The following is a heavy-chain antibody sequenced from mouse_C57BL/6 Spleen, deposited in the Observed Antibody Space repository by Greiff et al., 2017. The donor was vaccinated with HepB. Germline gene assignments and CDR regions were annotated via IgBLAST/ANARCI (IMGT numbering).Heavy chain of an antibody. CDR3: ARTYYDYHYAMDY. J-gene: IGHJ4*01. CDR1: GYAFSSSW. D-gene: IGHD2-4*01. V-gene: IGHV1-82*01. CDR2: IYPGDGDT. Sequence: VQLQESGPELVKPGASVKISCKASGYAFSSSWMNWVKQRPGKGLEWIGRIYPGDGDTNYNGKFKGKATLTADKSSSTAYMQLSSLTSEDSAVYFCARTYYDYHYAMDYWGQGTSVTVSS.